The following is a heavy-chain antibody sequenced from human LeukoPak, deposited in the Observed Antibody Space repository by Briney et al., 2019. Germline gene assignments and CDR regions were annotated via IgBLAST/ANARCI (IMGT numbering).Heavy chain of an antibody. Sequence: GGSLRLSCAASGFTFSSYAMSWVRQAPGKGLEWVSAIGGRDSGTYYADSVRGRFTVSRDDPKNTLYLQMNTLRAEDTAVYYCAKWGDYDILTGYYDSDYWGQGALVTVSS. CDR1: GFTFSSYA. CDR3: AKWGDYDILTGYYDSDY. CDR2: IGGRDSGT. J-gene: IGHJ4*02. D-gene: IGHD3-9*01. V-gene: IGHV3-23*01.